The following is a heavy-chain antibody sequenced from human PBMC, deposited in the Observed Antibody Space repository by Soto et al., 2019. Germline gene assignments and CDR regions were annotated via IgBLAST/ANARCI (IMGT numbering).Heavy chain of an antibody. V-gene: IGHV3-49*04. CDR3: TRGTHYSSSPNDY. CDR1: GFKFGDYA. J-gene: IGHJ4*02. CDR2: IRRKDYGGTA. D-gene: IGHD6-13*01. Sequence: EVQLVESGGGLVQPGRSLRVSCTASGFKFGDYAMIWVRQAPGKGLEWVGFIRRKDYGGTAEYAASVKDRFIISRDDSKSIAYLQMNSLKTEDTAVYYCTRGTHYSSSPNDYWGQGTLVTVS.